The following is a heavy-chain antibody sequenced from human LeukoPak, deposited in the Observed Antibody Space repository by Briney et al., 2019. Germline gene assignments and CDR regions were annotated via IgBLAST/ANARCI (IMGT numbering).Heavy chain of an antibody. Sequence: SETLSLTCTVSGGSISSGDYYWSWIRQPRGKGLEWIGYIYYSGSTYYNPSLKSRVTISVDTSKHQFSLKLSSVTAADTAVYYCARDGAYCGGDCYPGFDPWGQGTLVTVSS. CDR1: GGSISSGDYY. V-gene: IGHV4-30-4*08. CDR3: ARDGAYCGGDCYPGFDP. D-gene: IGHD2-21*01. CDR2: IYYSGST. J-gene: IGHJ5*02.